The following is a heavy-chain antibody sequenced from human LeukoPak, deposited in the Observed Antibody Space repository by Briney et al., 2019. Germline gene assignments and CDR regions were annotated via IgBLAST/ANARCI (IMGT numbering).Heavy chain of an antibody. V-gene: IGHV4-59*01. CDR3: ASSAREANWDAFDI. CDR1: GGSISSYY. CDR2: IYYSGST. J-gene: IGHJ3*02. D-gene: IGHD7-27*01. Sequence: PSETLSLTCTVSGGSISSYYWSWIRQPPGKGLEWIGYIYYSGSTNYIPSLKSRVTISVDTSKNQFSLKLSSVTAADTAVYYCASSAREANWDAFDIWGQGTMVTVSS.